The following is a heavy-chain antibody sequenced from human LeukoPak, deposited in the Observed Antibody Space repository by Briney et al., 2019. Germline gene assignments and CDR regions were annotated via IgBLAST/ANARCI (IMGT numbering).Heavy chain of an antibody. Sequence: PGGSLRLSCAASGFTFSNYWMHWVRQAPGKGLEWVSVIYSGGSTYYADSVKGRFTISRDNSKNTLYLQMNSLRAEDTAVYYCARVGSYYTYWGQGTLVTVSS. CDR1: GFTFSNYW. J-gene: IGHJ4*02. CDR3: ARVGSYYTY. CDR2: IYSGGST. V-gene: IGHV3-53*01. D-gene: IGHD1-26*01.